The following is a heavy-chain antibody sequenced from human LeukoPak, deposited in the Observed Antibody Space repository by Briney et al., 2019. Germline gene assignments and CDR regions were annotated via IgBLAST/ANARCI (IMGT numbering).Heavy chain of an antibody. CDR2: IYYSGST. V-gene: IGHV4-59*01. D-gene: IGHD4-23*01. Sequence: SETLSLTCTVSGVSISDYSWRWIRQPPGKGLEWIWYIYYSGSTNYNPSLKSRVTIFVDTSKNQFSLKLSSVTAADTAGYYGARSPLSTVGKGHYYYYYMDVWGKGTTVTISS. CDR1: GVSISDYS. CDR3: ARSPLSTVGKGHYYYYYMDV. J-gene: IGHJ6*03.